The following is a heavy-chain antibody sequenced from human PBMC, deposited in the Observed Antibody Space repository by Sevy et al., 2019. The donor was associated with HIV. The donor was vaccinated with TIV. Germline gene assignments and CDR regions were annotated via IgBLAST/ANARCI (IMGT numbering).Heavy chain of an antibody. J-gene: IGHJ4*02. D-gene: IGHD6-19*01. V-gene: IGHV3-53*01. CDR1: GFTVSSNY. CDR3: ASVRGRGVAGYFDY. CDR2: IYSGGST. Sequence: GGSLRLSCAASGFTVSSNYMSWVRQAPGKGLEWVSVIYSGGSTYYADSVKGRFTISRDNSKNTLYLQMNSLRAEDTAVYYCASVRGRGVAGYFDYWGQGTLVTVSS.